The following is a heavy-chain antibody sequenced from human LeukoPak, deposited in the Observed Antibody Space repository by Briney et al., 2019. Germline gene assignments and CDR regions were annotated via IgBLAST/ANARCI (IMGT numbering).Heavy chain of an antibody. Sequence: GGSLRLSCAASGFTFSSYAMHWVRQAPGKGLEWVAVISYDGSNKYYADSVKGRFTISRDNSKNTLYLQMNSLRAEDTAVYYCAKDRLRYFDSAQYWGQGTLVTVSS. V-gene: IGHV3-30-3*01. CDR1: GFTFSSYA. D-gene: IGHD3-9*01. J-gene: IGHJ4*02. CDR2: ISYDGSNK. CDR3: AKDRLRYFDSAQY.